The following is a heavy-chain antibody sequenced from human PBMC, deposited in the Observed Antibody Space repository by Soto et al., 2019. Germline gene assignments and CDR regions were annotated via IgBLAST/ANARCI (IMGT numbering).Heavy chain of an antibody. Sequence: QVQLQESGPGLVKPSGTLSLTCAVSGGSISSSNWWSWVRQPPGKGLEWIGEIYHSGSTNYNPSLESRVTISVDKSKHQFSLKLSSVTSAHTAVYYCARGTLAADLKLFDYWGQGTLVTVSS. J-gene: IGHJ4*02. D-gene: IGHD6-13*01. CDR1: GGSISSSNW. V-gene: IGHV4-4*02. CDR3: ARGTLAADLKLFDY. CDR2: IYHSGST.